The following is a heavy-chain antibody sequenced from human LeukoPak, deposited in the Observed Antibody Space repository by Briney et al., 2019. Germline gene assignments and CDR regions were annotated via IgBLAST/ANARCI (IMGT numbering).Heavy chain of an antibody. J-gene: IGHJ4*02. CDR2: IYYSGST. Sequence: PSETLSLTCTVSGGSISSSSYYWGWIRQPPGKGLEWIGSIYYSGSTYYNPSLKSRVTISVDTSKNQFSLKLSSVTAADTAVYYCARVSAPEYDRYYFDYWGQGTLVTVSS. CDR1: GGSISSSSYY. V-gene: IGHV4-39*07. D-gene: IGHD3-22*01. CDR3: ARVSAPEYDRYYFDY.